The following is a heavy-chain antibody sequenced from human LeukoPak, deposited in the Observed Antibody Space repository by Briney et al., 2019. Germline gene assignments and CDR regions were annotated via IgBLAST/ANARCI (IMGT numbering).Heavy chain of an antibody. CDR1: GFTFDDYA. V-gene: IGHV3-9*01. Sequence: PGGSLRLSCAASGFTFDDYAMHWVRQAPGKGLEWVSGISWNSGSIGYADSVKGRFTISRDNAKNSLYLQMNSLRAEDTAVYYCASSLVAGYYYYSYYYMDVWGKGTTVTVSS. CDR2: ISWNSGSI. CDR3: ASSLVAGYYYYSYYYMDV. D-gene: IGHD6-13*01. J-gene: IGHJ6*03.